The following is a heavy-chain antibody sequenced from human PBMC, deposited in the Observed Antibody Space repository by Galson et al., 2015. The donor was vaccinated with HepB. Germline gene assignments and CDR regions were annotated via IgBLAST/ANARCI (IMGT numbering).Heavy chain of an antibody. CDR3: ARLTPIVVVVAATPFFSWFDP. V-gene: IGHV5-51*01. D-gene: IGHD2-15*01. CDR1: GYSFTSYW. Sequence: QSGAEVKKPGESLKISCKGSGYSFTSYWIGWVRQMPGKGLEWMGIIYPGDSDTRYSPSFQGQVTISADKSISTAYLQWSSLKASDTAMYYCARLTPIVVVVAATPFFSWFDPWGQGTLVTVSS. CDR2: IYPGDSDT. J-gene: IGHJ5*02.